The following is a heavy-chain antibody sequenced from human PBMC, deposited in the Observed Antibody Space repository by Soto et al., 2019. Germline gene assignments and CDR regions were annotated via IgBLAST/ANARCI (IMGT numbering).Heavy chain of an antibody. V-gene: IGHV4-59*01. CDR1: GGSFGNYY. Sequence: PSETLSLTCTVSGGSFGNYYWSWIRQPPGKGLEWIGYIYYSGSTNYNPSLKSRVTISVDTSKNQFSLKLSSVTAADTAVYYCAREVRGYSGSAYYYYYYMDVWGKGTTVTVSS. CDR3: AREVRGYSGSAYYYYYYMDV. CDR2: IYYSGST. D-gene: IGHD5-12*01. J-gene: IGHJ6*03.